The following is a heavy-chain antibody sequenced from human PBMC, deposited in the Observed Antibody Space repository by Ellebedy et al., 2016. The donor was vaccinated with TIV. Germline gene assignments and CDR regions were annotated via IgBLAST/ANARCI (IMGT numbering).Heavy chain of an antibody. CDR1: GGSVSSGGYS. Sequence: SETLSLXXTVSGGSVSSGGYSWSWIRQHPGKGLEWIGYIYYSGSTFYNPSLKSRVTISIDTSMNQFSLTLSSVTAADTAVYYCARESLAGGIRWFDPWGQGTRVTVSS. CDR2: IYYSGST. CDR3: ARESLAGGIRWFDP. J-gene: IGHJ5*02. D-gene: IGHD6-19*01. V-gene: IGHV4-31*03.